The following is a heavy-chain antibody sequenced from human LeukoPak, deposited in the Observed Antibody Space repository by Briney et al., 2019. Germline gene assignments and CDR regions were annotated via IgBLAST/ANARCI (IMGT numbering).Heavy chain of an antibody. CDR3: VRAAAVSGHFDY. V-gene: IGHV4-4*02. D-gene: IGHD6-19*01. CDR1: GGSISGSDW. CDR2: INHSGST. Sequence: SGTLSLTCVVSGGSISGSDWWSWVRQPPGKGLEWIGEINHSGSTNYNPSLKSRVTISVDKSKNQFSLKLSSVTAADTAVYYCVRAAAVSGHFDYWGQGTLSPSPQ. J-gene: IGHJ4*02.